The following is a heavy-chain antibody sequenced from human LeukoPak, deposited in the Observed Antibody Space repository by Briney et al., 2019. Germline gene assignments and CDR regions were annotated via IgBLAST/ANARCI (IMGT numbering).Heavy chain of an antibody. J-gene: IGHJ5*02. D-gene: IGHD3-9*01. Sequence: PSQTLSLTCTVSGGSISSGGYYWSWLRQHPGKGLEWIGYIYYSGSTYYNPSLKSRVTISVDTSKNQFSLKLSSVTAADTAVYYCARDKRYFPFDPWGQGTLVTVSS. CDR3: ARDKRYFPFDP. CDR1: GGSISSGGYY. CDR2: IYYSGST. V-gene: IGHV4-31*03.